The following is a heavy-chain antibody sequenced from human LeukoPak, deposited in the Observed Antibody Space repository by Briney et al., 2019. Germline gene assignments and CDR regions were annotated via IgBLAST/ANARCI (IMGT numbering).Heavy chain of an antibody. CDR2: IYYSGST. J-gene: IGHJ3*01. V-gene: IGHV4-39*07. CDR3: ARGGLVRGSINSFIAFDV. Sequence: PSETLSLTCTVSGGSISSSNYYWGWIRQPPGKGLEWIGSIYYSGSTYDNPSLKSRVTISVDTSKNQFSLKLSSVTPEDTALYYCARGGLVRGSINSFIAFDVWGQGIMVTVSS. CDR1: GGSISSSNYY. D-gene: IGHD3-10*01.